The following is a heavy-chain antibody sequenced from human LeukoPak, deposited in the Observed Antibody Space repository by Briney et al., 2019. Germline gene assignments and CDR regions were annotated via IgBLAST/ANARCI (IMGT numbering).Heavy chain of an antibody. D-gene: IGHD6-19*01. J-gene: IGHJ4*02. V-gene: IGHV3-30*02. Sequence: GGSLRLSCAASGLTFSSYGMHWVRQAPGKWLEWVAFIRYDGSNKYYADSVKGRFTISRDNSKNTLYLQMNSLRAEDTAVYYCAKDLIAVAGTLGYWGQGTLVTVSS. CDR3: AKDLIAVAGTLGY. CDR2: IRYDGSNK. CDR1: GLTFSSYG.